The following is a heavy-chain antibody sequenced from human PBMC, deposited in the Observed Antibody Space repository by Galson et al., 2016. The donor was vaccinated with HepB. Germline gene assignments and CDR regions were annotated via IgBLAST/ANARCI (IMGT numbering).Heavy chain of an antibody. CDR2: IIPIFYTT. J-gene: IGHJ4*02. D-gene: IGHD3-16*01. CDR1: GGTFSRNA. CDR3: ESGVSGDYFDY. Sequence: VKVSCKASGGTFSRNAISWVRQAPGQGLEWVGGIIPIFYTTNYAQKFQGRVTIIADESRSTVYMEVSSLTSEDTAVYFCESGVSGDYFDYWGQGSLVTVSS. V-gene: IGHV1-69*13.